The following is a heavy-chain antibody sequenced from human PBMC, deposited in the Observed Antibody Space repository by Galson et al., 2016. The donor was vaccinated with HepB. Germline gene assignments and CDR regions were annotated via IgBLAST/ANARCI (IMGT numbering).Heavy chain of an antibody. CDR1: GFTFSNYA. Sequence: SLRLSCAASGFTFSNYAMHWVRQAPGKGLEWVAVISYDGSNKYYADSVKGRFTISRDNSKNTLYLQMNSLRAEDTAVYYCARAQRWLQYNFDYWGQGTLVTVSS. D-gene: IGHD5-24*01. V-gene: IGHV3-30*04. CDR2: ISYDGSNK. J-gene: IGHJ4*02. CDR3: ARAQRWLQYNFDY.